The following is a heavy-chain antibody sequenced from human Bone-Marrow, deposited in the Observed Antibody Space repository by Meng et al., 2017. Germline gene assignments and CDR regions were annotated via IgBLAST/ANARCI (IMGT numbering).Heavy chain of an antibody. Sequence: GGSLRLSCTASGFTFDTYGMTWVRQPPGKGLEWVAGISGSGESTYYVDSVKGRFTVSRDNSKNTLYMQMQSLRAEDTAVYYCAKESVARTAVSKGLESWGQGTLVTVSS. J-gene: IGHJ4*02. V-gene: IGHV3-23*01. CDR2: ISGSGEST. CDR1: GFTFDTYG. CDR3: AKESVARTAVSKGLES. D-gene: IGHD5/OR15-5a*01.